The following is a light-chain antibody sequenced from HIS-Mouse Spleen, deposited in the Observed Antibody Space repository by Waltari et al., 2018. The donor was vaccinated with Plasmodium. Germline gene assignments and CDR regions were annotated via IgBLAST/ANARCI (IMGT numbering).Light chain of an antibody. V-gene: IGLV2-8*01. CDR1: SSYVGGYNY. CDR2: EVS. J-gene: IGLJ2*01. CDR3: SSYAGSNNLV. Sequence: QSALTQPPSASGSPGQSVTISCTGTSSYVGGYNYVSWYQQHPGKAPKLMIYEVSKLPSGVPDRFSGSKSGNTASLTVSGLQAEDEADYYCSSYAGSNNLVFGGGTKLTVL.